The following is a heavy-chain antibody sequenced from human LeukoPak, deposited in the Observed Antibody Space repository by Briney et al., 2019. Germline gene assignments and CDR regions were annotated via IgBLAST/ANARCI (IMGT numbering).Heavy chain of an antibody. Sequence: GGSLRLSCAASGFTFSDYYMSWIRQAPGKGLECVSYISSSGNTTYHADSVKGRFTISRDNAKNSLYLQMSSLRAEDTAVYYCARGLKTSRYYYYYYMDVWGKGTTVTVSS. CDR1: GFTFSDYY. V-gene: IGHV3-11*04. D-gene: IGHD1-7*01. CDR3: ARGLKTSRYYYYYYMDV. J-gene: IGHJ6*03. CDR2: ISSSGNTT.